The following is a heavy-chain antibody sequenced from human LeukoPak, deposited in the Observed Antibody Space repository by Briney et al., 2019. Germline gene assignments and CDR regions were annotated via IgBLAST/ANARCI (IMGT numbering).Heavy chain of an antibody. J-gene: IGHJ6*02. Sequence: GGSLRLSCAASGFTFDDYAMHWVRQAPGKGLEWVSGISWNSGSMGYADSVKGRFTISRDNAKNSLYLQMNSLRAEDTALYYCAKGTRTDYYYGMDVWGQGTTVTVSS. CDR1: GFTFDDYA. V-gene: IGHV3-9*01. CDR3: AKGTRTDYYYGMDV. CDR2: ISWNSGSM. D-gene: IGHD1-14*01.